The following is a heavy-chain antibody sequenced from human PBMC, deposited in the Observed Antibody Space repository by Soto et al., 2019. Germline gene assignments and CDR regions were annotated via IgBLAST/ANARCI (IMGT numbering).Heavy chain of an antibody. V-gene: IGHV1-18*01. Sequence: QVQLVQSGAEVKKPGASVKVSCKASGYTFITYGISWVRQAPGQGLEWMGWISSYNGNTNYAQKLQGRVTMSTDTASTNQAETLQGRVNMTTETSTTTAYMERRSLRSDDTAVYYCARDRPTSSIRHRDYYYAMDVWGQGTTVTVSS. D-gene: IGHD6-6*01. CDR1: GYTFITYG. CDR3: ARDRPTSSIRHRDYYYAMDV. J-gene: IGHJ6*02. CDR2: ISSYNGNT.